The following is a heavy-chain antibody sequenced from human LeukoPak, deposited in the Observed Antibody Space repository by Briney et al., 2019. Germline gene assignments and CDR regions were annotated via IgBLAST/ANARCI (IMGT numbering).Heavy chain of an antibody. CDR3: AKEGYCSTTSCLYKWFDP. Sequence: ASVKVSCKASGYTFTKPYMHWVRQAPGQGLEWMGFINLSGGSTNYAQKFQGRVTMTRDTSTSTVYMELSSLRSEDTAVYYCAKEGYCSTTSCLYKWFDPWGQGTLVTVSS. J-gene: IGHJ5*02. CDR2: INLSGGST. CDR1: GYTFTKPY. V-gene: IGHV1-46*01. D-gene: IGHD2-2*01.